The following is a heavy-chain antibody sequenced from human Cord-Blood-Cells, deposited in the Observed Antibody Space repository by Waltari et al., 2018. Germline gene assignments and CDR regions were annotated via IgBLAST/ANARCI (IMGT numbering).Heavy chain of an antibody. CDR3: ARGYCSSTSCYDAFDI. Sequence: QVQPVQSGAEVKKPGASVKVSCKASGETFTGYNMHWVRQAPGQGLEWMGWINPNSGGTNYAQKFQGRVTMTRDTSISTAYMELSRLRSDDMAVYYCARGYCSSTSCYDAFDIWGQGTMVTVSS. V-gene: IGHV1-2*02. D-gene: IGHD2-2*01. J-gene: IGHJ3*02. CDR1: GETFTGYN. CDR2: INPNSGGT.